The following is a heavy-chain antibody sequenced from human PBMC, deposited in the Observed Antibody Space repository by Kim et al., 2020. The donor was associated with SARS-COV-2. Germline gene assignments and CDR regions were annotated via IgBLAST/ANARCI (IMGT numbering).Heavy chain of an antibody. J-gene: IGHJ6*02. Sequence: GGSLRLSCAASGFTFSNAWMSWVRQAPGKGLEWVGRIKSKTDGGTTDYAAPVKGRFTMSRDDSKNTLYLQMNSLKTEDTAVYYCTTDLRGYSYLSGYYYGMDVWGQGTTVTVSS. CDR2: IKSKTDGGTT. V-gene: IGHV3-15*01. D-gene: IGHD5-18*01. CDR1: GFTFSNAW. CDR3: TTDLRGYSYLSGYYYGMDV.